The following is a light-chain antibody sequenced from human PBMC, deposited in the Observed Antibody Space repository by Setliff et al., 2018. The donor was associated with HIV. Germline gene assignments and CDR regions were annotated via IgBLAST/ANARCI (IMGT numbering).Light chain of an antibody. CDR1: SSDVGSYDL. CDR2: EGS. J-gene: IGLJ2*01. CDR3: CSYAGSSTK. Sequence: QSVLTQPASVSGSPGQSITISCTGTSSDVGSYDLVSWYQQHPGKAPKLMIYEGSKRPSGVSNRFSGSKSGNTAPLTISGLQADDEADYYCCSYAGSSTKFGGGTKVTVL. V-gene: IGLV2-23*01.